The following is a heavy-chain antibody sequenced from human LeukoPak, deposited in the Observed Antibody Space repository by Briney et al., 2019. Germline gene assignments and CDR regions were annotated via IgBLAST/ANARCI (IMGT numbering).Heavy chain of an antibody. CDR1: GGTFSSYA. D-gene: IGHD6-19*01. J-gene: IGHJ2*01. CDR2: IIPIFGTA. CDR3: ARGSPHWGPVAPREEYFDL. V-gene: IGHV1-69*13. Sequence: SVTVSCKASGGTFSSYAISWVRQAPGQGLEGMGGIIPIFGTANYAQKFQGRVTITADESTSTAYMELSSLRSEDTAVYYCARGSPHWGPVAPREEYFDLWGRGTLVTVSS.